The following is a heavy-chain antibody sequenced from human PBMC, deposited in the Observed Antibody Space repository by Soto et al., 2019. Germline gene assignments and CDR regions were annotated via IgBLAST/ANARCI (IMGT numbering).Heavy chain of an antibody. CDR1: GGSITSNTW. V-gene: IGHV4-4*02. CDR2: MYHSGVT. Sequence: QVQLQESGPGLVKPSGTLSLTCAVSGGSITSNTWWTWVRQSPGKGLEWIGEMYHSGVTSYNPSLGPRVTMSVDKSRHQFSLRFNSVSAADTAVYYCAKGKEAMDVWGQGTAVIVSS. J-gene: IGHJ6*02. CDR3: AKGKEAMDV.